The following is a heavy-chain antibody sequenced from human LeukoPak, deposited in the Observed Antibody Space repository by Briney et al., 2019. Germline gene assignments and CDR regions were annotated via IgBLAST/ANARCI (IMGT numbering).Heavy chain of an antibody. D-gene: IGHD2-15*01. J-gene: IGHJ5*02. V-gene: IGHV4-39*07. Sequence: SETLSLTCTVSGGSISSSSYYWGWIRQPPGKGLEWIGSIYYSGSTYYNPSLKSRVTISVDTSKNQFSLKLSSLTAADTAVYYCARSDCSGDSCYVGWFDPWGQGTLVTVSS. CDR1: GGSISSSSYY. CDR3: ARSDCSGDSCYVGWFDP. CDR2: IYYSGST.